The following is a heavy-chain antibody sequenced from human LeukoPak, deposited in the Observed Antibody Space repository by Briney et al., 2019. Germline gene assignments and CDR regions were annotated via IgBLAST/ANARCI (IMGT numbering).Heavy chain of an antibody. J-gene: IGHJ3*02. Sequence: GGSLRLSCAASGFTFSTYAMTWVRQAPGKGLEWVSLISGTGGSTYYADSVKGRFNISRDNSKNTLYLQMNSLRAEDTAVYYCAKGGPPDPFDIWGQGTMVTVSS. CDR2: ISGTGGST. D-gene: IGHD2-15*01. CDR1: GFTFSTYA. V-gene: IGHV3-23*01. CDR3: AKGGPPDPFDI.